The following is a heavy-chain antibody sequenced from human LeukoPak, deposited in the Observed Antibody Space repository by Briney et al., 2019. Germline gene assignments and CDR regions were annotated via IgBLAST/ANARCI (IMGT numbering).Heavy chain of an antibody. CDR2: IIPIFGTA. V-gene: IGHV1-69*05. CDR3: ARDSGGPPYFDY. J-gene: IGHJ4*02. Sequence: ASVKVSCKASGGTFSSYAISWVRQAPGRGLEWMGGIIPIFGTANYAQKFQGRVTITTDESTSTAYMELSSLRSEDTAVYHCARDSGGPPYFDYWGQGTLVTVSS. D-gene: IGHD1-26*01. CDR1: GGTFSSYA.